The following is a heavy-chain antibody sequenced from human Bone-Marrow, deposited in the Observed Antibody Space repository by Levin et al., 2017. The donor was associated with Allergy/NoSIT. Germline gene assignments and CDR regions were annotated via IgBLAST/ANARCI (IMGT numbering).Heavy chain of an antibody. J-gene: IGHJ6*03. D-gene: IGHD3-16*01. V-gene: IGHV3-30-3*01. Sequence: GGSLRLSCATSGFSFSRYSMHWVRLAPGKGLEWVTLISYESTNKIYADSVTGRFTVSRDNSKNTLFLQMNSLRAEDTAVYYCARDGELGGYFFYMDGWGKGTTVTVSS. CDR2: ISYESTNK. CDR1: GFSFSRYS. CDR3: ARDGELGGYFFYMDG.